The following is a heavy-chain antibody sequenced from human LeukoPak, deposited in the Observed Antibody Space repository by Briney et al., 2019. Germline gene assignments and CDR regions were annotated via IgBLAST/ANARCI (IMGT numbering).Heavy chain of an antibody. CDR2: IYHSGST. J-gene: IGHJ4*02. CDR1: GYSISSGYY. V-gene: IGHV4-38-2*02. D-gene: IGHD5-18*01. Sequence: SETLSLTCTVSGYSISSGYYWGWIRQPPGKGLEWIANIYHSGSTYYNPSLKSRVTISVDTSNNQFSLKLSSVTAADTAVYYCARDRGEYSYAYDYWGQGTLVTVSS. CDR3: ARDRGEYSYAYDY.